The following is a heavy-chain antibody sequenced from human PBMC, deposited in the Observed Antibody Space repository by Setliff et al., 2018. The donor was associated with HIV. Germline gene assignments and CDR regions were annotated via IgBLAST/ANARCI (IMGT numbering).Heavy chain of an antibody. CDR1: GYTFTGYY. J-gene: IGHJ6*03. CDR3: ARGPGAAVYYYYMDV. Sequence: SVKVSCKASGYTFTGYYMHWVRQAPGHGLEWMGGIIPIFGTPNYAQKFQGRVTITADESTGTAYMELSSLRSEDTAVYYCARGPGAAVYYYYMDVWGKGTTVTVSS. CDR2: IIPIFGTP. V-gene: IGHV1-69*13. D-gene: IGHD1-26*01.